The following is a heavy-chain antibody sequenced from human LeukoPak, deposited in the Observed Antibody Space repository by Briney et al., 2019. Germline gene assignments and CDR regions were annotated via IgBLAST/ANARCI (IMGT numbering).Heavy chain of an antibody. CDR1: GGSISSYY. V-gene: IGHV4-59*08. Sequence: PSETLSLTCTVSGGSISSYYWSWIRQPPGKGLEWIGYIYYSGSTNYNPSLKSRVTISVDTSKNQFSLKLSSVTAADTAVYYCARHRASMAYSSSWLDFDYWGQGTLVTVSS. J-gene: IGHJ4*02. CDR2: IYYSGST. CDR3: ARHRASMAYSSSWLDFDY. D-gene: IGHD6-13*01.